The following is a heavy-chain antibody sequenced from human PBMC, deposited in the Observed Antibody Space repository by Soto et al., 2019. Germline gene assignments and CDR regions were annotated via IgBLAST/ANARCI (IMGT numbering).Heavy chain of an antibody. J-gene: IGHJ4*02. V-gene: IGHV3-74*01. CDR2: ISSDGSST. Sequence: WGPLRVSCAASEFNFGSYAMSWVRQAPGKGLVWVSRISSDGSSTSYADSVKGRFTISRDNAKNTLYLQMNSLRAEDTAVYYCARPGTYSGPLDYWGQGTLVTVSS. CDR3: ARPGTYSGPLDY. CDR1: EFNFGSYA. D-gene: IGHD4-4*01.